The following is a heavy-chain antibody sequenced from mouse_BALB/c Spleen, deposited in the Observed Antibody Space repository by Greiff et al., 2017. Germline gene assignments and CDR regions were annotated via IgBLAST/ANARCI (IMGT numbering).Heavy chain of an antibody. CDR3: VREPDCYWMDY. CDR1: GFTFNTYA. CDR2: IRSKSNNYAE. Sequence: EVQLVESGGGLVQPKGSLKLSCAASGFTFNTYAMHWVCQAPGKGLEWVARIRSKSNNYAEYYADSVKDRFTISRDDSQSMLYLQMNNLKAEDTAMYYCVREPDCYWMDYWGQGTSVTVSS. V-gene: IGHV10-3*03. J-gene: IGHJ4*01. D-gene: IGHD2-3*01.